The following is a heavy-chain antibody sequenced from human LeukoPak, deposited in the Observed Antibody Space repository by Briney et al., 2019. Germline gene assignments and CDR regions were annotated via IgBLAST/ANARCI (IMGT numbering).Heavy chain of an antibody. V-gene: IGHV3-23*01. Sequence: GGSLRLSCAASGFTFSSYVMSWVRQAPGKGLEWVSSISGRGVGTFYADSVKGRFTISRDNSKNTLYLQMNSLRADDTAVYYCAKGRQYQLLTKPFDYWGQGTLVTVPS. D-gene: IGHD2-2*01. CDR1: GFTFSSYV. CDR3: AKGRQYQLLTKPFDY. J-gene: IGHJ4*02. CDR2: ISGRGVGT.